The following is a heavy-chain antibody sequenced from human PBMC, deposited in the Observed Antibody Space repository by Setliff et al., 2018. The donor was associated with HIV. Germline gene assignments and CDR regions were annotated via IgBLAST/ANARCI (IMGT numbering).Heavy chain of an antibody. V-gene: IGHV4-34*01. D-gene: IGHD1-26*01. Sequence: SETLSLTCAVYGGSFSGYYWSWIRQPPGKGLEWIGSLSHVGGTYYNPSLKSRVTISIDTSMNQFSLRLTSVTAADTAVYYCARQVGEGKWYLDSWGHGTLVTVSS. CDR3: ARQVGEGKWYLDS. CDR1: GGSFSGYY. CDR2: LSHVGGT. J-gene: IGHJ4*01.